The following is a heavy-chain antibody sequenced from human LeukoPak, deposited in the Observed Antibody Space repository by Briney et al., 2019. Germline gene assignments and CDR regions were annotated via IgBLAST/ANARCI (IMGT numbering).Heavy chain of an antibody. CDR3: ARENYGGNSGLVDY. Sequence: KSSETLSLTCTVSGGSISSYYWSWIRQPPGKGLEWIGYIYYSGSTNYNPSLKSRVTISVNTSKNQFSLKLSSVTAADTAVYYCARENYGGNSGLVDYWGQGTLVTVSS. D-gene: IGHD4-23*01. V-gene: IGHV4-59*01. CDR1: GGSISSYY. J-gene: IGHJ4*02. CDR2: IYYSGST.